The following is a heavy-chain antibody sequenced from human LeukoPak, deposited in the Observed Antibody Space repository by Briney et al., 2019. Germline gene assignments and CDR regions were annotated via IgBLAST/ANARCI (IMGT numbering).Heavy chain of an antibody. D-gene: IGHD6-19*01. V-gene: IGHV5-10-1*01. CDR1: GYIFTRYW. CDR3: ARTYSSGWAFFDY. Sequence: GESLQISCQASGYIFTRYWISWVRQLPGKGLEWMGRIDPSDSYTNYSPSFQGHVTISADKSISTAYLQWRSLKASDTAIYYCARTYSSGWAFFDYWGQGNMVTVSS. J-gene: IGHJ4*02. CDR2: IDPSDSYT.